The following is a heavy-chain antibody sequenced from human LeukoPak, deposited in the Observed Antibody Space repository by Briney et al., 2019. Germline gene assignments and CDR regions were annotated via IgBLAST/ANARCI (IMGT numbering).Heavy chain of an antibody. Sequence: GGSLRLSCAASGFTFSSYSMNWVRQAPGKGLEWVSVIYSGGSTYYADSVKGRFTISRDNSENTLFLQMNSLRTEDTAVYYCTRDPGFDPWGQGTLVTVSS. CDR1: GFTFSSYS. CDR3: TRDPGFDP. CDR2: IYSGGST. J-gene: IGHJ5*02. V-gene: IGHV3-66*02.